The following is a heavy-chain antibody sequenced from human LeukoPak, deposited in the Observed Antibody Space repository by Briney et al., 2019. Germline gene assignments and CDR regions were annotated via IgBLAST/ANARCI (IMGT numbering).Heavy chain of an antibody. CDR3: ARDNMVRGVIIGEFYNWFDP. J-gene: IGHJ5*02. V-gene: IGHV4-61*02. CDR2: IYTSGST. D-gene: IGHD3-10*01. Sequence: SETLSLTCTVSGGSISSSSYYWGWIRQPAGKGLEWIGRIYTSGSTNYNPSLKSRVTISVDTSKNQFSLKLSSVTAADTAVYYCARDNMVRGVIIGEFYNWFDPWGQGTLVTVSS. CDR1: GGSISSSSYY.